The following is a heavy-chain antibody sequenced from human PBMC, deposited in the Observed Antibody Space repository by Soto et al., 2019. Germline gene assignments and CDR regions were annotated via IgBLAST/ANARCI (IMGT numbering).Heavy chain of an antibody. CDR1: GGSISSSNW. CDR3: AASCVACGGFNYYGMDV. J-gene: IGHJ6*02. D-gene: IGHD2-21*01. Sequence: PSETLSLTCAVSGGSISSSNWWSWIRQPPGEGLEWIGYIFYSGRTDYNPSLKSRVSISVDTSKNQFSLELTSVTAADTAVYYCAASCVACGGFNYYGMDVWGQGTTVTVSS. CDR2: IFYSGRT. V-gene: IGHV4-30-4*01.